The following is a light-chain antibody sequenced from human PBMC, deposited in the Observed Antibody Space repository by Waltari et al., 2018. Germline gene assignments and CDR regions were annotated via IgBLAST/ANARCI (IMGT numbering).Light chain of an antibody. Sequence: EIVLTQSPGTLSLSPGERATLSCRASQTVSSNYLAWYQQRPGQAPRLLIYGASSRATGIPYRFSGSGSGTDFTLTISRLEPEDFAVYYCQQYGSSFRTFGPGTKVDIK. CDR3: QQYGSSFRT. J-gene: IGKJ3*01. V-gene: IGKV3-20*01. CDR1: QTVSSNY. CDR2: GAS.